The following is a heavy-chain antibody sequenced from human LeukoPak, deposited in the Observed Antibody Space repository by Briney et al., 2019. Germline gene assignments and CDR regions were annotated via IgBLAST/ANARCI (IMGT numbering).Heavy chain of an antibody. Sequence: GGSLRLSCAASGFTFDDYAMHWVRQAPGKGLEWVSGISWNSGSIGYADSVKGRFTISRDNAKNSLYLQMNSLRAEDTALYYCAKDKEYSSGSYYYYYGMDVWGQGTTVTVSS. CDR1: GFTFDDYA. CDR2: ISWNSGSI. CDR3: AKDKEYSSGSYYYYYGMDV. V-gene: IGHV3-9*01. D-gene: IGHD6-19*01. J-gene: IGHJ6*02.